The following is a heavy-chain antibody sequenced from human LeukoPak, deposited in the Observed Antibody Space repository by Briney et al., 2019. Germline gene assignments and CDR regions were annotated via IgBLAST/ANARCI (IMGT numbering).Heavy chain of an antibody. CDR1: GYTFSTYS. J-gene: IGHJ5*02. V-gene: IGHV1-3*01. CDR2: INGDTGNT. CDR3: ARDGQQLVWGAFDP. D-gene: IGHD6-13*01. Sequence: ASVKVSCKASGYTFSTYSIHWVRQAPAQRLEWMGWINGDTGNTMYSQKFQGRVTMTRDTSTSTVYMELSSLRSEDTAVYYCARDGQQLVWGAFDPWGQGTLVTVSS.